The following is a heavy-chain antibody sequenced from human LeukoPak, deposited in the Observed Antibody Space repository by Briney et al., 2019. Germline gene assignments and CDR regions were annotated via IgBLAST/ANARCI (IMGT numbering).Heavy chain of an antibody. CDR3: VMDGSGWYRFDY. V-gene: IGHV4-4*07. CDR1: GGSISSHY. D-gene: IGHD6-19*01. Sequence: PSETLSLPCCVSGGSISSHYWSWIRQPAGKGLEWIGCIYTSGSTNYNPSLKSRVTMLVDTSKNQFSLKLSSVTAADTALYYCVMDGSGWYRFDYWGQGTLVTVSS. J-gene: IGHJ4*02. CDR2: IYTSGST.